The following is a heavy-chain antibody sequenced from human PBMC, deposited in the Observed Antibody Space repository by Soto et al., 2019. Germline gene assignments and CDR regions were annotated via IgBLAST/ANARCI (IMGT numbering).Heavy chain of an antibody. CDR2: ISFDGSNK. Sequence: QVHLVESGGGVVHPGRSLRLSCAASGFTFSDYAIHWVRQAPGKGLEWVAVISFDGSNKYYADSVKGRFTISRDNSKDTLYLQMNSLRAEDTALYYCARASFITMVRVGHFYFYGMDVWGQGTTVTVSS. D-gene: IGHD3-10*01. J-gene: IGHJ6*02. CDR1: GFTFSDYA. CDR3: ARASFITMVRVGHFYFYGMDV. V-gene: IGHV3-30-3*01.